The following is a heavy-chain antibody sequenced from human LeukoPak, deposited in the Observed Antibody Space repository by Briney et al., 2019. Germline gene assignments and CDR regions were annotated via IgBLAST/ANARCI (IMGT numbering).Heavy chain of an antibody. CDR2: IASRSTYI. CDR3: ARADHGWYTFDY. D-gene: IGHD6-19*01. V-gene: IGHV3-21*01. Sequence: GGSLRLSRAASGFTFSSYSMNWVRQAPGKGLEWVSSIASRSTYIYYADSVKGRFTISRDNAKNSLYLQMNSLRAEDTAVYYCARADHGWYTFDYWGQGTLVTVPS. CDR1: GFTFSSYS. J-gene: IGHJ4*02.